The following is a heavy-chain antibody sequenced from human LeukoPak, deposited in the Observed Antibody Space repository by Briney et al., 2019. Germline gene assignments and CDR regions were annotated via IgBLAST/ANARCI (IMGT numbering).Heavy chain of an antibody. CDR1: GFTFSDYY. V-gene: IGHV3-11*06. CDR3: ARGHELGIFDY. Sequence: GGALRLSCAASGFTFSDYYMSWIRQAPGKGLEWVSYMSSSSSYTNYADSVKARFTISRDNAKNSLYLQMNSLRAEDTAVYYCARGHELGIFDYWGQGTLVTVSS. D-gene: IGHD7-27*01. J-gene: IGHJ4*02. CDR2: MSSSSSYT.